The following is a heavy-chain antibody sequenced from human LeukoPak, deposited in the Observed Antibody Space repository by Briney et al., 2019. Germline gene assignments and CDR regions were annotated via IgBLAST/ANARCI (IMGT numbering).Heavy chain of an antibody. CDR3: ARGQQTTPGNAFDI. V-gene: IGHV4-34*01. J-gene: IGHJ3*02. D-gene: IGHD1-14*01. CDR2: INHSGST. Sequence: PSETLSLTCAVYGGSFSGYYWSWIRQPPGKGLEWIGEINHSGSTNYNPSLKSRVTISVDTSKNQFSLKLSSVTAADTAVYYCARGQQTTPGNAFDIWGQGTMVTVSS. CDR1: GGSFSGYY.